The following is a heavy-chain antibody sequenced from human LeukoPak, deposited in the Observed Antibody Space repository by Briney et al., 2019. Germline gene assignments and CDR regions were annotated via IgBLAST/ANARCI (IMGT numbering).Heavy chain of an antibody. CDR2: INSDGSST. CDR1: RFTFSSYW. D-gene: IGHD2-2*01. V-gene: IGHV3-74*01. J-gene: IGHJ4*02. CDR3: ARVSLLPVPATDQFDY. Sequence: GGSLRLSCAASRFTFSSYWMHWVRQAPGKGLVWVSRINSDGSSTSYADSVKGRFTISRDNAKNTLYLQMNGLRAEDTAVYYCARVSLLPVPATDQFDYWGQGTLVTVSS.